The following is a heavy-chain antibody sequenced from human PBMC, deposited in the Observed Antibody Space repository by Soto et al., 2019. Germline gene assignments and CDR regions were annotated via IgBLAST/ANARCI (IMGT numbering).Heavy chain of an antibody. CDR3: APRGGGIVDWDVGL. Sequence: QITLNESGPTLVKPTQTLTLTCTFSGFSLGTYGVGVGWIRQPPGKALEWLALIYWDDDKRYSPSLKSRLTMTRATAKRPVFRTLAPRGPVDTATLDCAPRGGGIVDWDVGLWRRGTPVIVSS. J-gene: IGHJ2*01. D-gene: IGHD1-26*01. CDR2: IYWDDDK. V-gene: IGHV2-5*02. CDR1: GFSLGTYGVG.